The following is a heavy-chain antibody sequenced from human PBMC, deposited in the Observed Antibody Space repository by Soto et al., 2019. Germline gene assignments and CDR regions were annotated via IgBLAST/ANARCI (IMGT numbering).Heavy chain of an antibody. J-gene: IGHJ6*02. CDR3: RRDVPAACYYYGIDV. CDR2: IIPIFGTA. V-gene: IGHV1-69*12. CDR1: GGTSSSYA. D-gene: IGHD2-2*01. Sequence: QVQLVQSGAEVKKHGSSVKVSCKASGGTSSSYAISWVRQAPGQGLEWMGGIIPIFGTANYAQKFQGRVTITADESTSTAYMELSSLRSEDTAVYYCRRDVPAACYYYGIDVWGQGTTVTISS.